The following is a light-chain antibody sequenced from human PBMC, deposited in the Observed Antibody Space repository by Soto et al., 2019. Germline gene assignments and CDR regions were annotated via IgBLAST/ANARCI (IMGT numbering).Light chain of an antibody. Sequence: QSALTQPPSVSGSPGQSVAISCTGSSSDVGSNNRVSWYHQPPGTAPKLIIYDVTNRPSGVPDRFSGSKSGNTASLTISGLQAEDGADYYCSSYPPSNTYVFETGTKVTVL. CDR1: SSDVGSNNR. CDR2: DVT. CDR3: SSYPPSNTYV. V-gene: IGLV2-18*02. J-gene: IGLJ1*01.